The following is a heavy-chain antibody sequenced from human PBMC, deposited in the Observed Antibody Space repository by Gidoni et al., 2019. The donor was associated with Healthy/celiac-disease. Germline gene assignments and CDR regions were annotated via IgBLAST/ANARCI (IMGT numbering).Heavy chain of an antibody. V-gene: IGHV3-33*01. D-gene: IGHD5-18*01. CDR2: IWYDGSNK. CDR3: ARDQGDTAMVDY. Sequence: VQLVESWGGVVQPGRSLRLSCAASGFTFSSYGMHWVRQAPGKGLEWVGVIWYDGSNKYYADAVKGRFTISRDNSKNTLYLQMNSLRAEDTAVYYCARDQGDTAMVDYWGQGTLVTVSS. CDR1: GFTFSSYG. J-gene: IGHJ4*02.